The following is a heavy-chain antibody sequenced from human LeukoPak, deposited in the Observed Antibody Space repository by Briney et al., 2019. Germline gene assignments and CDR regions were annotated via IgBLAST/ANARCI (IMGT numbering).Heavy chain of an antibody. CDR1: GYTFTNYY. Sequence: ASVKVSCKASGYTFTNYYMHWVRQAPGQGLEWMGIINPSGGSTGYAQKFQGRFTVTTDSSTSTAYMELRNLRFDDTAVYYCARDGTSTDDYWGQGTLVTVSS. CDR2: INPSGGST. CDR3: ARDGTSTDDY. J-gene: IGHJ4*02. V-gene: IGHV1-46*01. D-gene: IGHD2-2*01.